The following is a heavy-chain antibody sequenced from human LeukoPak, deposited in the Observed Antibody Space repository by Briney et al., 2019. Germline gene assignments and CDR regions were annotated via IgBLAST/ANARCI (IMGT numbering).Heavy chain of an antibody. Sequence: GRSLRLSCAASGFTFSSYGMHWVRQAPGKGLEWVAVISYDGSNKYYADSVKGRFTISRDNSKNTLYLQMNSLRAEDTAVYYCAYDSSGYYYDIDAFDIWGQGTIVTVSS. CDR3: AYDSSGYYYDIDAFDI. V-gene: IGHV3-30*03. D-gene: IGHD3-22*01. CDR2: ISYDGSNK. CDR1: GFTFSSYG. J-gene: IGHJ3*02.